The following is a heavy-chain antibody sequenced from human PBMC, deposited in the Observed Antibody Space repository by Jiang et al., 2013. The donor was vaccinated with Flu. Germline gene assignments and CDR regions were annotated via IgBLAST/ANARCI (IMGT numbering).Heavy chain of an antibody. CDR2: IYYSGST. V-gene: IGHV4-59*08. D-gene: IGHD3-10*01. CDR3: ARGAQWAPGGYYFDY. CDR1: GGSISSYY. Sequence: TCTVSGGSISSYYWSWIRQPPGKGLEWIGYIYYSGSTNYNPSLKSRVTISVDTSKNQFSLKLSSVTAADTAVYYCARGAQWAPGGYYFDYWGQGTLVTVSS. J-gene: IGHJ4*02.